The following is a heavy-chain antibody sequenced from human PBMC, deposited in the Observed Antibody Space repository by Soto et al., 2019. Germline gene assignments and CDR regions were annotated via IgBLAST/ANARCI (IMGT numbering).Heavy chain of an antibody. CDR2: TYYRSKWYN. CDR1: GDSVSSNSAA. CDR3: ARVELSSSWHCDDAFDI. D-gene: IGHD6-13*01. Sequence: SQTLSLTCAISGDSVSSNSAAWNWIRQSPSRGLEWLGRTYYRSKWYNDYAVSVKSRITINPDTSKNQFSLQLNSVTPEDTAVYYCARVELSSSWHCDDAFDIWGQGTMVTVSS. J-gene: IGHJ3*02. V-gene: IGHV6-1*01.